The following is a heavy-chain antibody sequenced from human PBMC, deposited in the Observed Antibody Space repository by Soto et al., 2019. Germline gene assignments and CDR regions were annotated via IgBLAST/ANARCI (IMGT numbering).Heavy chain of an antibody. CDR3: ARGIAAAALDY. V-gene: IGHV3-33*01. D-gene: IGHD6-13*01. Sequence: GGSLRLSCAASGFTFSSYGMHWVRQAPGKGLEWVAFIWYDGSNRYYADSVKGRFTISRDNSKNTLYLQMNSLRAEDTAVYYCARGIAAAALDYWGQGTLVTVSS. J-gene: IGHJ4*02. CDR2: IWYDGSNR. CDR1: GFTFSSYG.